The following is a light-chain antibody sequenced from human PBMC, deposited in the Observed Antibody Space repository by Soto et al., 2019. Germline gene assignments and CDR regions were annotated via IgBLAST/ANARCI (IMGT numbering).Light chain of an antibody. J-gene: IGKJ3*01. CDR2: AAS. V-gene: IGKV3-20*01. CDR1: QSINNRY. CDR3: QQFGSSPGFT. Sequence: EIVLTQSPGTLSLSPGERATLSCRASQSINNRYLAWYQQKPGQAPRLLIYAASSRATGIPDRFSGSGSGTDFTLNISRLESEDFEVYYCQQFGSSPGFTFGPGTKVDIK.